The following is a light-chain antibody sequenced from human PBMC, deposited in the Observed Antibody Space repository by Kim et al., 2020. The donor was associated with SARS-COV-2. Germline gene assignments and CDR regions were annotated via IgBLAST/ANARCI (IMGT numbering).Light chain of an antibody. Sequence: QSALTQPASVSGSPGQSITISCTGTSNDIGTYNLVSWYQQLPGKAPKVIIYEVSNRFSGSRSGNTASLTISGLQAEDEADYHCCSSTGSGTPVIFGGGTQLTVL. V-gene: IGLV2-23*02. J-gene: IGLJ2*01. CDR1: SNDIGTYNL. CDR3: CSSTGSGTPVI.